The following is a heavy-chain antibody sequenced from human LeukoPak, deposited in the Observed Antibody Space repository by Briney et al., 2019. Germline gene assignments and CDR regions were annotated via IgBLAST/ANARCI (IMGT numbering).Heavy chain of an antibody. V-gene: IGHV3-15*01. Sequence: GGSLRLSCAASGFTFSTAWMSWGRQAPGKGREWVGRIKGKTDGGTTEYAARVKGRCTRSREESKDTLYLQMNSLKPEDTAVYYCSTEWGFLGYWGQGTLVTVSS. D-gene: IGHD1-26*01. CDR1: GFTFSTAW. CDR2: IKGKTDGGTT. CDR3: STEWGFLGY. J-gene: IGHJ4*02.